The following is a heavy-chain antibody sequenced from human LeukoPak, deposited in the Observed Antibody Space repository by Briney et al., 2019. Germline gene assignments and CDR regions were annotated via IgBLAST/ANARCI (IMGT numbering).Heavy chain of an antibody. D-gene: IGHD6-19*01. CDR3: AKDEGIAVAGPGLDY. V-gene: IGHV3-23*01. CDR2: VSGCGGST. Sequence: GGSLRLSCAASGFTFSSYAMSWVCQAPGEGQEWVSAVSGCGGSTYYADSVNGPFNISRDNSKNTLYLQMNSLRAEDTAVYYCAKDEGIAVAGPGLDYWGQGTLVTVSS. J-gene: IGHJ4*02. CDR1: GFTFSSYA.